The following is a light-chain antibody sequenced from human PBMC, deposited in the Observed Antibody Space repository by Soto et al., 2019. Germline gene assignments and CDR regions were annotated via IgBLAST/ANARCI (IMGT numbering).Light chain of an antibody. J-gene: IGLJ1*01. CDR2: EVN. CDR1: SSHISSYDY. CDR3: FFFTTATTQV. V-gene: IGLV2-14*01. Sequence: QSVLTRPAAQSGTPSYSITIPCTGTSSHISSYDYFSWFKQHPGKAPKLMISEVNKRPSGVSNSFSGSRSGIMAYLPISGLQIEDEAIYFFFFFTTATTQVFASGRKVTVL.